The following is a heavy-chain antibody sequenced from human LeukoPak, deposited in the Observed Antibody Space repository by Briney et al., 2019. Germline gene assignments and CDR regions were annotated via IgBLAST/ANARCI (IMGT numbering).Heavy chain of an antibody. CDR2: IYHSGST. Sequence: SETLSLTCSVSGDSIHSTGYYWSWIRQPPGKGLEWIGYIYHSGSTQYNPSLRGRVTISIDRSKNQFSLNLNSVTVADSAVYYWAGGGGGGFGVVPEYFQHWGQGTLVTVSS. D-gene: IGHD3-3*01. J-gene: IGHJ1*01. CDR3: AGGGGGGFGVVPEYFQH. V-gene: IGHV4-30-2*01. CDR1: GDSIHSTGYY.